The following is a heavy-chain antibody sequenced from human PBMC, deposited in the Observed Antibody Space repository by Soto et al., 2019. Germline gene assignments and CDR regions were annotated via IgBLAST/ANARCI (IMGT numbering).Heavy chain of an antibody. CDR3: ARRWSSFRLYSSQYYYYYMDV. V-gene: IGHV4-59*01. Sequence: SETLSLTCTVSGGSISSYYWSWIRQPPGKGLEWIGYIYYSGSTNYNPSLKSRVTISEDTSKNQFSLKLSVVTAADTAVYYCARRWSSFRLYSSQYYYYYMDVWGKGTTVTVSS. CDR2: IYYSGST. CDR1: GGSISSYY. D-gene: IGHD6-19*01. J-gene: IGHJ6*03.